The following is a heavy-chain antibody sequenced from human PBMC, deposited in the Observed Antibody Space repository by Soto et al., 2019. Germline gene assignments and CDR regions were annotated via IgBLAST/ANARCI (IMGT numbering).Heavy chain of an antibody. CDR2: IIPIFGTA. CDR1: GGTFSSYA. J-gene: IGHJ3*02. CDR3: ARDLRYYYDSSCYYPTVAFDI. D-gene: IGHD3-22*01. Sequence: ASVKVSCKASGGTFSSYAISWVRQAPGQGLEWMGGIIPIFGTANYAQKFQGRVTITADESTSKAYMELSSLRSEDTAVYYCARDLRYYYDSSCYYPTVAFDIWGQGAMVTVSS. V-gene: IGHV1-69*13.